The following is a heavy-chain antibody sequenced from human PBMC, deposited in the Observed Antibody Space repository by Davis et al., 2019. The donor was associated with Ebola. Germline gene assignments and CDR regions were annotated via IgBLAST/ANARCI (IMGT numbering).Heavy chain of an antibody. CDR1: RFSFRSYG. V-gene: IGHV3-30*18. Sequence: LSLTCAASRFSFRSYGMHWVRQAPGKGLEWVAVISYDGSNKYYADSVKGRFTISRDNSNNTLYLQMNSLRAEDTAVYYCAKDYYSGSGSDLYYYYYGMDVWGKGTTVTVSS. D-gene: IGHD3-10*01. CDR2: ISYDGSNK. CDR3: AKDYYSGSGSDLYYYYYGMDV. J-gene: IGHJ6*04.